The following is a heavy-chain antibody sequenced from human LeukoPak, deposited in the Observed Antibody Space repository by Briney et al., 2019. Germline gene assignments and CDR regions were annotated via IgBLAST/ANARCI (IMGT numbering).Heavy chain of an antibody. D-gene: IGHD1-26*01. CDR3: ARDNSVGDNAWWFDP. V-gene: IGHV1-46*01. Sequence: GASVKVSRKASGSTFTSYYMHWGRQAPGQGLEWMGLINPTGGSTGYAQKFQGRVTMTRDMSTSTDYIELSSLRYEDTAIYYCARDNSVGDNAWWFDPWGQGTLVTVSS. CDR2: INPTGGST. CDR1: GSTFTSYY. J-gene: IGHJ5*02.